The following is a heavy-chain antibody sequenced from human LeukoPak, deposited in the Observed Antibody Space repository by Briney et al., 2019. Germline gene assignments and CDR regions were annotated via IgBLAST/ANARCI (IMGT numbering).Heavy chain of an antibody. V-gene: IGHV1-69*05. D-gene: IGHD6-6*01. CDR3: ARGGIERSYEYSSSSTALDYYYYMDV. CDR2: IIPIFGTA. CDR1: GGTFSSYA. Sequence: ASVKVSCKASGGTFSSYAISWVRQAPGQGLEWMGGIIPIFGTANYAQKFQGRVTITTDESTSTAYMELSSLRSEDTAVYYCARGGIERSYEYSSSSTALDYYYYMDVWGKGTTVTVSS. J-gene: IGHJ6*03.